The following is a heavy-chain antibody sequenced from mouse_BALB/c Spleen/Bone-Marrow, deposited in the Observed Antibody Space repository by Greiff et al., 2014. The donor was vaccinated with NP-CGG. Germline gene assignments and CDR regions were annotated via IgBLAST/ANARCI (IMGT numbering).Heavy chain of an antibody. CDR3: ARNWDWVFAY. D-gene: IGHD4-1*01. V-gene: IGHV1-5*01. J-gene: IGHJ3*01. CDR1: GYTFTNYW. CDR2: IYPGNNDA. Sequence: EVQLQQSGTVLARPGASLRMSCKASGYTFTNYWINWIKQRPGQGLEWIGAIYPGNNDAKYTQKFKAKAKLTAVTSTSTADMELSSMTKEDSAVYYGARNWDWVFAYWGQGTLVTVSA.